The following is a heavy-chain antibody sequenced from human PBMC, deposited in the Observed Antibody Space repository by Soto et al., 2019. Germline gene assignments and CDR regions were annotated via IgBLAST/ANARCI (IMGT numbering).Heavy chain of an antibody. V-gene: IGHV3-7*01. CDR3: ARETGAPHSSAWYVGIFNS. Sequence: SLRLSCEASGFIFSSYWMSWVRQAPGKGPEWVANIKEDGSEQYYVDSVKGRFTISRDNAKKSLYLHMSSLRVEDTALYYCARETGAPHSSAWYVGIFNSWGQGTPVTVSS. CDR2: IKEDGSEQ. CDR1: GFIFSSYW. J-gene: IGHJ5*02. D-gene: IGHD6-19*01.